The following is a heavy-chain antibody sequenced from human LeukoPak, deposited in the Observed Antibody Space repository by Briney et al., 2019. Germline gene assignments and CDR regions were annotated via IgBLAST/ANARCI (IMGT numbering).Heavy chain of an antibody. D-gene: IGHD1-26*01. Sequence: GGSLRLSCAASGFTFSTYAMSWVRQAPGKGLEWVSAIIGTGGRTYYADSVKGRFTISRDNSKNTLYLQMNSLRAEDTAVYYCAKRREGGEGKYYFDYWGQGTLVTVSS. CDR1: GFTFSTYA. J-gene: IGHJ4*02. CDR3: AKRREGGEGKYYFDY. CDR2: IIGTGGRT. V-gene: IGHV3-23*01.